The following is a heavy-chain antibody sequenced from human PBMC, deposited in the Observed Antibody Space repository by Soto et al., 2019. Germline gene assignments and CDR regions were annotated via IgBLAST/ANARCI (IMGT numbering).Heavy chain of an antibody. Sequence: QVQLLESGPGLVKPSQTLSLSCIVSGASLSSGGYYWNWIRQHPGKGLEWIGYNYFDGMTYYNPSLESRVTMSIDASKNQFSLHLSSVTAADTAVYYCARDRYGDYYAYWGQGILVTVSS. CDR3: ARDRYGDYYAY. V-gene: IGHV4-31*03. J-gene: IGHJ4*02. CDR2: NYFDGMT. D-gene: IGHD3-22*01. CDR1: GASLSSGGYY.